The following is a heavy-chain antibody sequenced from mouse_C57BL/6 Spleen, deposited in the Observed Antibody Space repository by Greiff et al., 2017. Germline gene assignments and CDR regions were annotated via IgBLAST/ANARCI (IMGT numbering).Heavy chain of an antibody. CDR2: IRSKSSNYAT. CDR3: VSEGDDGTWFAY. Sequence: EVHLVESGGGLVQPKGSLKLSCAASGFTFNTYAMHWVRQAPGKGLEWVARIRSKSSNYATYYADSVKDRLTISRDDSQSMLYLQMNNLKTEDTAMYYCVSEGDDGTWFAYWGQGTLVTVSA. J-gene: IGHJ3*01. CDR1: GFTFNTYA. V-gene: IGHV10-3*01. D-gene: IGHD1-2*01.